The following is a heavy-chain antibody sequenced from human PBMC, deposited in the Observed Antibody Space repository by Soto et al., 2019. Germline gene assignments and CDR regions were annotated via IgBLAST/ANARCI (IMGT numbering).Heavy chain of an antibody. V-gene: IGHV4-59*12. J-gene: IGHJ6*02. Sequence: SETLSVTCTVAGGSISSYYWSWIRQPPGKGLEWIGEIYHSGSTNYNPSLKSRVTISVDKSKNQFSLKLSSVTAADTAVYYCARDRVDILTGPTPDYYYYGMDVWGQGTTVTVSS. D-gene: IGHD3-9*01. CDR1: GGSISSYY. CDR2: IYHSGST. CDR3: ARDRVDILTGPTPDYYYYGMDV.